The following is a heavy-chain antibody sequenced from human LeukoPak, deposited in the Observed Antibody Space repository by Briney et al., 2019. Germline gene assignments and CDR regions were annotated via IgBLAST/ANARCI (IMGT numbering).Heavy chain of an antibody. V-gene: IGHV4-59*01. J-gene: IGHJ4*02. CDR3: ARGVYIAAAQYAY. D-gene: IGHD6-13*01. Sequence: GSLRLSCAASGFTFNNYAMNWVRQAPGKGLEWIGYIYYSGTTNYNPSLKSRVTISVDTSKNQFSLKLSSVTAADTAVYYCARGVYIAAAQYAYWGQGTLVTVSS. CDR2: IYYSGTT. CDR1: GFTFNNYA.